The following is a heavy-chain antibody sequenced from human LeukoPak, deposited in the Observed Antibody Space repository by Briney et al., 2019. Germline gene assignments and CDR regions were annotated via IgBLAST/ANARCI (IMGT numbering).Heavy chain of an antibody. Sequence: ASVKVSCTASGYTFTSYYMHWVRQAPGQGLEWMGIINPSGGSTSYAQKFQGRVTMTRDTSTSTVYMELSSLRSEDTAVYYCARDVGEPAVLETSGYFDYWGQGTLVTVSS. CDR1: GYTFTSYY. CDR2: INPSGGST. V-gene: IGHV1-46*01. D-gene: IGHD2-2*01. J-gene: IGHJ4*02. CDR3: ARDVGEPAVLETSGYFDY.